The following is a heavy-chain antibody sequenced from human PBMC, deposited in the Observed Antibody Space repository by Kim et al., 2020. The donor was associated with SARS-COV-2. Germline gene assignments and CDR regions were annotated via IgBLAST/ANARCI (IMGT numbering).Heavy chain of an antibody. CDR2: IYSGGST. Sequence: GGSLRLSCAASGFTVSSNYMSWVRQAPGKGLEWVSVIYSGGSTYYADSVKGRFTISRHNSKNTLYLQMNSLRAEDTAVYYCARAGKSGYDGVPPAFDIWGQGTMVTVSS. D-gene: IGHD5-12*01. CDR1: GFTVSSNY. V-gene: IGHV3-53*04. CDR3: ARAGKSGYDGVPPAFDI. J-gene: IGHJ3*02.